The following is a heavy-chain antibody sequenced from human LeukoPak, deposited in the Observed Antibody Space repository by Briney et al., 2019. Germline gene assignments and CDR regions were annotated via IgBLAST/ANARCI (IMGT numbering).Heavy chain of an antibody. CDR1: GFTVSSNS. CDR3: TRRYNYDSSGYYYVRDAFDV. D-gene: IGHD3-22*01. Sequence: GGSLRLSCTVSGFTVSSNSMSWVRQAPGKGLEGVGFIRSKAYGGTTKNAASVKGRFTISRDDSRSIAYLQMNSLKTEDTAVYYCTRRYNYDSSGYYYVRDAFDVWGQGKMVTVSS. V-gene: IGHV3-49*04. J-gene: IGHJ3*01. CDR2: IRSKAYGGTT.